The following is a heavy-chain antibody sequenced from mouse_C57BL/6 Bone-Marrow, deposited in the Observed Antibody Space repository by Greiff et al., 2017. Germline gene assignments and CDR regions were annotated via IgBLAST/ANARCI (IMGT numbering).Heavy chain of an antibody. CDR3: ARGYEYDDAMDY. CDR1: GYSFTNYN. D-gene: IGHD2-4*01. V-gene: IGHV1-39*01. CDR2: INPNYGTT. Sequence: EVQLQESGPELVKPGASVKISCKASGYSFTNYNMNWVKQSTGKSLEWIGVINPNYGTTSYNQKFKGKATLTVDQSSSTAYMQLNSLTSEDSAVYYCARGYEYDDAMDYGGQGPSVAVAS. J-gene: IGHJ4*01.